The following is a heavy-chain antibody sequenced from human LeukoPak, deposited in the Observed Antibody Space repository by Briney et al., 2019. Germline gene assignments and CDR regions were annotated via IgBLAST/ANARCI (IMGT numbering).Heavy chain of an antibody. CDR2: IYYSGNT. Sequence: ASETLSLTCTVSGGSIISHYWSRIRQPPGKGLEWIGYIYYSGNTNYNPSLKSRVTLSVDTSKNQFSLKLSSLTAADTAVYYCARGGWYLDYWGQGTLVTVSS. J-gene: IGHJ4*02. V-gene: IGHV4-59*11. CDR1: GGSIISHY. CDR3: ARGGWYLDY.